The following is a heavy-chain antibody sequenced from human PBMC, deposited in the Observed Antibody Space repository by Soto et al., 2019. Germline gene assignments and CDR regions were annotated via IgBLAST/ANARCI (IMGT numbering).Heavy chain of an antibody. CDR3: ARERSAAGTGWFDP. Sequence: GASVKVSCKASGXTFTSYDINWGRQATGQGLEWMGWMNPNSGNTGYAQKFQGRVTMTRNTSISTAYMELSSLRSEDTAVYYCARERSAAGTGWFDPWGQGTLVTVSS. J-gene: IGHJ5*02. CDR1: GXTFTSYD. V-gene: IGHV1-8*01. D-gene: IGHD6-13*01. CDR2: MNPNSGNT.